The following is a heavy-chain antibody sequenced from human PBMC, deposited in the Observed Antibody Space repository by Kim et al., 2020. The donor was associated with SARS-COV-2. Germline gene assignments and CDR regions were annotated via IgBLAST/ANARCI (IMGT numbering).Heavy chain of an antibody. J-gene: IGHJ2*01. CDR2: T. CDR3: ARHLRNWYFDL. Sequence: TYYNPSLQRRVTISVDTSKKHFSLRLSSVPAADAAVYYCARHLRNWYFDLWGRGTLVTVSS. V-gene: IGHV4-39*01.